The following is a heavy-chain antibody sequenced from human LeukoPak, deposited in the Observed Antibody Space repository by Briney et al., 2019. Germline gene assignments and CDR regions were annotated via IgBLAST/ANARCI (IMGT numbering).Heavy chain of an antibody. CDR2: IWYDGSNK. D-gene: IGHD4-17*01. CDR3: GRSAGDPHDVDV. CDR1: GFTFSSYG. J-gene: IGHJ3*01. V-gene: IGHV3-33*01. Sequence: GGSLRLSCAASGFTFSSYGMHWVRQAPGKGLEWVAVIWYDGSNKYYADSVKGRFTISRDNSKNTLYLQMNSLRAEDTAVYYCGRSAGDPHDVDVWGQGTMVIVSS.